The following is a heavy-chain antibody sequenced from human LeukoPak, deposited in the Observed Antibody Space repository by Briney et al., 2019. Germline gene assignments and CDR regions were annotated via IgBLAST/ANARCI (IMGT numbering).Heavy chain of an antibody. V-gene: IGHV1-2*02. Sequence: ASVRVSCKASGYIFRDYYIHWVRHAPGQGLEWMGWINPQSGGTRYAQKFQGRVTMSGDTSINTVYMELRSLRVDDTAVYYRARRGGIRGVRSSWFDPWGQGTLVTVSS. D-gene: IGHD3-10*01. CDR1: GYIFRDYY. CDR2: INPQSGGT. J-gene: IGHJ5*02. CDR3: ARRGGIRGVRSSWFDP.